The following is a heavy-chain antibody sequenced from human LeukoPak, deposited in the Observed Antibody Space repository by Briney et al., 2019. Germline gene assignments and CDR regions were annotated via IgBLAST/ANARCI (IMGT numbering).Heavy chain of an antibody. CDR3: ARQGRLWFRELSWFDP. CDR1: GPSFSGYY. Sequence: PSETLSLTCAVYGPSFSGYYWSWLRQPPGKGLEWLGEMNHSGSTNYHPSLKSRVTISVDTSKNQFSLKLSSVTAADTAVYYCARQGRLWFRELSWFDPWGQGTLVTVSS. V-gene: IGHV4-34*01. J-gene: IGHJ5*02. D-gene: IGHD3-10*01. CDR2: MNHSGST.